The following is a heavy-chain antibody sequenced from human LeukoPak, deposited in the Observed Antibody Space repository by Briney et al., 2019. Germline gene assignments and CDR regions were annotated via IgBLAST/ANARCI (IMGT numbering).Heavy chain of an antibody. CDR2: IKQDGSDR. CDR3: ARDRALYHTRGYYYTEDDY. CDR1: GFTFSNYW. Sequence: GALRLSCTASGFTFSNYWMSWVRQAPGKGLEWVANIKQDGSDRYYVDSVKGRFTISRDNAKNSLYLQMNSLRAEDTAVYYCARDRALYHTRGYYYTEDDYWGQGTLVTVSA. J-gene: IGHJ4*02. V-gene: IGHV3-7*01. D-gene: IGHD3-22*01.